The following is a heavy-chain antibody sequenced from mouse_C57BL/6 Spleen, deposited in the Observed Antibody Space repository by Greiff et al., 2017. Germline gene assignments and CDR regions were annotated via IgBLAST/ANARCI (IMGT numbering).Heavy chain of an antibody. V-gene: IGHV1-53*01. CDR1: GYTFTSYW. CDR3: AREDDYCSSSYGYFDV. CDR2: INPSNGGT. Sequence: QVQLQQSGTELVKPGASVKLSCKASGYTFTSYWMHWVKQRPGQGLEWIGNINPSNGGTNYNEKFKSKATLTVDKSSSTAYMQLNSLTSQDSGVYYGAREDDYCSSSYGYFDVWGTGTTVTVSS. D-gene: IGHD1-1*01. J-gene: IGHJ1*03.